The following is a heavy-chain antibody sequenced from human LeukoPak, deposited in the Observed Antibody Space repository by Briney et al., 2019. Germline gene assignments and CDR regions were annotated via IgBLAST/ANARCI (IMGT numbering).Heavy chain of an antibody. V-gene: IGHV3-30-3*01. CDR2: ISYDGSNK. CDR1: GFTFSSYA. Sequence: GRSLRLSCAASGFTFSSYAMHWVRQAPGKGLEWVAVISYDGSNKYYADSVKGRFTISRDNSKNTLYLQMNSLRAEDTAVYYCARDVLDYDILTGYYPSYYFDYWGQGTLVTVSS. D-gene: IGHD3-9*01. J-gene: IGHJ4*02. CDR3: ARDVLDYDILTGYYPSYYFDY.